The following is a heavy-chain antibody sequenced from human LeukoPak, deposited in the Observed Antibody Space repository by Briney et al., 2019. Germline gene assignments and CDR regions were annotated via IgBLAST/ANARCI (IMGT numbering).Heavy chain of an antibody. D-gene: IGHD1-14*01. J-gene: IGHJ5*02. CDR3: ARDGGPITLHYALDT. V-gene: IGHV3-48*03. Sequence: GGSLRLSCAASGFIFSSFEMIWVRQAPGKGLEWVSYINSGASNIQYADSVKGRFTISRDNAKNSLYLQMNALRGDDTAVYYCARDGGPITLHYALDTWGQGTLVTVSS. CDR1: GFIFSSFE. CDR2: INSGASNI.